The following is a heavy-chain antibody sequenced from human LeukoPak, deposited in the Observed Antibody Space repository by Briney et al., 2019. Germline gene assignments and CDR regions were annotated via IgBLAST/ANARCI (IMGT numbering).Heavy chain of an antibody. CDR3: VRDPSNSGHWFDL. J-gene: IGHJ5*02. V-gene: IGHV3-74*01. D-gene: IGHD4-11*01. Sequence: GGSLRLSCAASGFNLRDYWMHWVRQAPGKGLVWVSRLGTDGTYTNYADSVTGRFTISRDNAKNTLYLQMDSLRAEDTSFYYCVRDPSNSGHWFDLWGQGTLWTVSS. CDR1: GFNLRDYW. CDR2: LGTDGTYT.